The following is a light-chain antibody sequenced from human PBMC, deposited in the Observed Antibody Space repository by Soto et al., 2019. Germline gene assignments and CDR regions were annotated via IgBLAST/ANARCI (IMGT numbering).Light chain of an antibody. J-gene: IGLJ2*01. V-gene: IGLV2-8*01. CDR1: SSDVGGYNY. CDR3: TSYAGANTLV. Sequence: QSALTQPASVSGSPGQSITISCTGTSSDVGGYNYVSWYQQHPGKAPKLMIYEVSKRPSGVPDRFSGSKSANTASLTVSGLQAEDEADYYCTSYAGANTLVFGGGTQLTVL. CDR2: EVS.